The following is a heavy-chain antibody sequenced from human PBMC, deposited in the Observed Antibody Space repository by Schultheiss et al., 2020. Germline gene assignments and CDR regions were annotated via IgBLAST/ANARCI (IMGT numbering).Heavy chain of an antibody. Sequence: GGSLRLSCAASGFTVSSNYMSWVRQAPGKGLEWVSVIYSGGSTYYADSVKGRFTISRDNSKNTLYLQMNSLRAEDTAVYYCAKDGGYCSSTSCYEVPWYYYYGMDVWGKGTT. J-gene: IGHJ6*04. D-gene: IGHD2-2*01. CDR1: GFTVSSNY. V-gene: IGHV3-53*05. CDR2: IYSGGST. CDR3: AKDGGYCSSTSCYEVPWYYYYGMDV.